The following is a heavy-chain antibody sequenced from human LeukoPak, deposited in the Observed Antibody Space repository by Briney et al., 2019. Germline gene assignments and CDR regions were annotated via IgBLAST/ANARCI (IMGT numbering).Heavy chain of an antibody. J-gene: IGHJ4*02. D-gene: IGHD2-21*01. CDR3: ASLDDCGGDCYSD. CDR1: GGTFSSYA. V-gene: IGHV1-69*13. Sequence: ASVKVSCKASGGTFSSYAISWVRQAPGQGLEWMGGIIPIFGTANYAQKFQGRVTITADESTSTAYMELSSLRSEDTAVYYCASLDDCGGDCYSDWGQGTLVTVSS. CDR2: IIPIFGTA.